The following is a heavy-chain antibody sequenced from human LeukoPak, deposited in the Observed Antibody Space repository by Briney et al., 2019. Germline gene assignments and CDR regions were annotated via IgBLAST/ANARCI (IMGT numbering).Heavy chain of an antibody. CDR2: ISAYNGNT. V-gene: IGHV1-18*01. J-gene: IGHJ4*02. D-gene: IGHD6-19*01. Sequence: ASVKVSCKASGGTFSTYYAISWVRQAPGQGLEWMGWISAYNGNTNYAQKLQGRVTMTTDTSTSTAYMELRSLRSDDTAVYYCATAEQWLGPVGDYWGQGTLVTVSS. CDR1: GGTFSTYYA. CDR3: ATAEQWLGPVGDY.